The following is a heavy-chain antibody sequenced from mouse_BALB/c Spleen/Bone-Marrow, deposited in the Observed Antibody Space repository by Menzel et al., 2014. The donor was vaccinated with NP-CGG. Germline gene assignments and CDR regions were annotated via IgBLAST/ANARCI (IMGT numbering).Heavy chain of an antibody. CDR1: GFNIKDTY. CDR2: IDPANGNT. CDR3: ARGGFLLRSLALDY. J-gene: IGHJ4*01. V-gene: IGHV14-3*02. Sequence: EVKLEESGAELVKPGASVKLSCTASGFNIKDTYMHWVKQRPEQGLEWIGRIDPANGNTKYDPKFQGKATITADTFSITAYLQLSSLTSEDSAVYYCARGGFLLRSLALDYWGQGTSVTVSS. D-gene: IGHD1-1*01.